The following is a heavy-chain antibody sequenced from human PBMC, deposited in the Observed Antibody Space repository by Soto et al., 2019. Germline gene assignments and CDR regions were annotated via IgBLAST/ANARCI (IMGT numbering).Heavy chain of an antibody. D-gene: IGHD2-15*01. J-gene: IGHJ6*04. CDR3: ARDDVLCDGGRCYGVPLDV. V-gene: IGHV3-30*03. CDR2: ISYDGSNK. Sequence: PGGSLRLSCAASGFTFSSYGMHWVRQAPGKGLEWVAVISYDGSNKYYADSVKGRFTISRDTSENTLHLQMDSLRAEDTAVYYCARDDVLCDGGRCYGVPLDVWGEGTTVTGSS. CDR1: GFTFSSYG.